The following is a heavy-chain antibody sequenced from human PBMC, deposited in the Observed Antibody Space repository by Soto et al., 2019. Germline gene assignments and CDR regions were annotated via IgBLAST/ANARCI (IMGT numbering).Heavy chain of an antibody. CDR1: GGTFSSHG. CDR2: IVPIVATA. D-gene: IGHD6-19*01. V-gene: IGHV1-69*06. CDR3: ARADKGTVPGLDY. J-gene: IGHJ4*02. Sequence: QVQLVQSGAEVKRPGSSVKVSCKASGGTFSSHGISWVRQAPGQGLEWMGGIVPIVATANYAQKFQGRVTITADRSTSTAYMELSSLRSEDTAVYYCARADKGTVPGLDYWGQGTLVTVSS.